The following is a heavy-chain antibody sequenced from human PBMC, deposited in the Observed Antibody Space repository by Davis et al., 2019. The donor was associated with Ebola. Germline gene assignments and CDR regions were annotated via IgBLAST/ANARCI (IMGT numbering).Heavy chain of an antibody. V-gene: IGHV3-48*02. D-gene: IGHD6-19*01. CDR3: ARDNGNFGWLVRPNWFDP. CDR2: ISSSSSTI. Sequence: GGSLRLSCAASGFTFSSYYMNWVRQAPGKGLEWVSYISSSSSTIYYADSVKGRFTISRDNAKNSLYLQMNSLRDEDTAVYYCARDNGNFGWLVRPNWFDPWGQGTLVTVSS. CDR1: GFTFSSYY. J-gene: IGHJ5*02.